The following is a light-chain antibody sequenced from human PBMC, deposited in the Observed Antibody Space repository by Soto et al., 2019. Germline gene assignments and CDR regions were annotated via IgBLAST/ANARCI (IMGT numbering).Light chain of an antibody. V-gene: IGKV1-12*01. CDR3: QQSYSTPRT. CDR2: SAS. Sequence: DVQMTQSPSSVTASVGETVTITCRASQSVSDWVAWYQQKPGKAPRLLMYSASTLQSGVPPRFRGSGSGTDFSLTISSLQPEDFATYYCQQSYSTPRTFGQGTKVEIK. J-gene: IGKJ1*01. CDR1: QSVSDW.